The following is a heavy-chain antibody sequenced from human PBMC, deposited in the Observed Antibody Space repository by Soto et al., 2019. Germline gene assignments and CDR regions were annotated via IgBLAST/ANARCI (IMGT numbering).Heavy chain of an antibody. CDR3: AKADSSGYYYYGMVV. D-gene: IGHD6-19*01. CDR2: ISGSGGST. CDR1: GFTFSSYA. Sequence: PGGSLRLSCAASGFTFSSYAMSWVRQAPGKGLEWVSAISGSGGSTYYADSVKGRFTISRDNSKNTLYLQMNSLRAEDTAVYYCAKADSSGYYYYGMVVWGQGTTVTVSS. V-gene: IGHV3-23*01. J-gene: IGHJ6*02.